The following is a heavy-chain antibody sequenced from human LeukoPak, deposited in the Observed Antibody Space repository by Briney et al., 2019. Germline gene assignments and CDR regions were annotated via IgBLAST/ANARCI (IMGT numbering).Heavy chain of an antibody. CDR1: GFTFSNAW. J-gene: IGHJ5*02. Sequence: PGGSLRLSCAASGFTFSNAWMSWVRQAPGKGLEWVGRIKSKTDGGTTDYAAPVKGRFTISRDDSKNTLYLQMNSLKTEDTAVYYCAKASCSGGSCYHNWFDPWGQGTLVTVSS. CDR2: IKSKTDGGTT. D-gene: IGHD2-15*01. CDR3: AKASCSGGSCYHNWFDP. V-gene: IGHV3-15*01.